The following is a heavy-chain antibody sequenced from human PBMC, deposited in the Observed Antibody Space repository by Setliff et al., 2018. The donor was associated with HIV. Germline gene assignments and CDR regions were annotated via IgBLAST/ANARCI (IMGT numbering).Heavy chain of an antibody. CDR3: ARGHCSGTNCYGVDYYGMDV. Sequence: SETLSLTCAVSGDSISSHDWWSWVRQPPGKGLEWIGEIHHSEYTNYNPSLKSRVSMSVDKSKNQFSVKLTSVTAADTAVYYCARGHCSGTNCYGVDYYGMDVWGQGTTVTVSS. J-gene: IGHJ6*02. V-gene: IGHV4-4*02. D-gene: IGHD2-2*01. CDR1: GDSISSHDW. CDR2: IHHSEYT.